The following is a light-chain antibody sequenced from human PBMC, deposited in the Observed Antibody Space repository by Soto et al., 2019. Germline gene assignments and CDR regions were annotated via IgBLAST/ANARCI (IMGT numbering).Light chain of an antibody. CDR3: QQYGSSPREFT. CDR2: GAS. Sequence: EIVLTQSPGTLSLSPGERATLSCRASQSVSSSYLAWYQQKPGQAPRLLIYGASSRATGIPDRFSGSGSGPAFPLTISSLAPEDFALYYCQQYGSSPREFTFGPGTNVHIK. V-gene: IGKV3-20*01. CDR1: QSVSSSY. J-gene: IGKJ3*01.